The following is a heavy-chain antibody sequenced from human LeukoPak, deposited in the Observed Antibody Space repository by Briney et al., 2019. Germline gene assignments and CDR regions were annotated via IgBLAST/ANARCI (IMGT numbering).Heavy chain of an antibody. J-gene: IGHJ4*02. CDR2: IIPIFGTA. CDR3: ARTLTGDFDY. V-gene: IGHV1-69*13. CDR1: GGTFSSYA. D-gene: IGHD7-27*01. Sequence: GASVKVSCKASGGTFSSYAISWVRQAPGQGLEWVGGIIPIFGTANYAQKFQGRVTITADESTSTAYMELSSLRSEDTAVYYCARTLTGDFDYWGQGTLVTVSS.